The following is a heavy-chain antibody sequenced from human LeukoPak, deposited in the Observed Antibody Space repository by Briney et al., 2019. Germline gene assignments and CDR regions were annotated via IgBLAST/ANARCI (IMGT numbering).Heavy chain of an antibody. V-gene: IGHV1-8*01. CDR3: ARIRLAAADDAFDI. D-gene: IGHD6-13*01. Sequence: ASVKVSCTASGYTFTSYDINWVRPATGQGLAWMGWMNPNSGNTGYAQKFQGRVTMTRNTSISTAYMELSSLRSEDTAVYYCARIRLAAADDAFDIWGQGTMVTVSS. J-gene: IGHJ3*02. CDR2: MNPNSGNT. CDR1: GYTFTSYD.